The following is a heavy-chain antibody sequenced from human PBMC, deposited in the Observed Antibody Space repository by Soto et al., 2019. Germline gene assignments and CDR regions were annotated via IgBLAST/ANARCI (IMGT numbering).Heavy chain of an antibody. J-gene: IGHJ6*02. CDR1: GGSLSYYY. CDR3: ARGRDEYKLGNV. V-gene: IGHV4-34*01. CDR2: IHPSGST. D-gene: IGHD1-1*01. Sequence: PSETLSLTCAVSGGSLSYYYWPWIRQSPGKGLEWIGEIHPSGSTYYNPSLRSRVTISVDTSKNQFSLKLTSLTAADTAIYYCARGRDEYKLGNVWGHGTTVTVSS.